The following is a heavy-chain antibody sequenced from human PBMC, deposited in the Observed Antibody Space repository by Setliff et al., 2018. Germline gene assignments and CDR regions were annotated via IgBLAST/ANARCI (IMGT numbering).Heavy chain of an antibody. CDR2: INVSGGSA. V-gene: IGHV1-46*01. CDR3: SRLVRYCTTTTCQTLSGGEH. Sequence: RASVKVSCKTSGYSFISYYMYWVRQAPGQGLEWMGIINVSGGSASYAQKFQGRVTFTRDTSTSTLYMELSSLISDDTAIYFCSRLVRYCTTTTCQTLSGGEHWGQGTLVTVSS. J-gene: IGHJ4*02. CDR1: GYSFISYY. D-gene: IGHD2-8*01.